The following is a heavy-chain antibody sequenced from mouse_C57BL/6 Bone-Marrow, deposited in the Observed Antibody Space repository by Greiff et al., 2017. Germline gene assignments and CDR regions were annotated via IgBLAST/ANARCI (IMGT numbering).Heavy chain of an antibody. J-gene: IGHJ3*01. Sequence: VQLQQSGAELVRPGASVKLSCTASGFNIKDDYMHWVKQRPEQGLEWIGWIDPKNGDTEYASKFQGKATITADTSSNTAYLQLSSLTSEDTAVYYCAREGLWDTWFAYWGQGTLVTVSA. CDR2: IDPKNGDT. CDR3: AREGLWDTWFAY. CDR1: GFNIKDDY. D-gene: IGHD4-1*01. V-gene: IGHV14-4*01.